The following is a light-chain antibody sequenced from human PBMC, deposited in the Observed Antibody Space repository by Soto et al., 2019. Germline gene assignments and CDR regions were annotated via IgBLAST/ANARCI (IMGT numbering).Light chain of an antibody. CDR3: CSYAGSNSDV. J-gene: IGLJ1*01. CDR2: DVT. V-gene: IGLV2-23*02. CDR1: STDIGTYSR. Sequence: QSVLTQPASVSGSPGQSITISCTGTSTDIGTYSRVSWYLQYPGKAPKLMIYDVTKRPSGVSNRFSGSRSGSTASLTISGLQAEDEANYYCCSYAGSNSDVFGTGTKVTVL.